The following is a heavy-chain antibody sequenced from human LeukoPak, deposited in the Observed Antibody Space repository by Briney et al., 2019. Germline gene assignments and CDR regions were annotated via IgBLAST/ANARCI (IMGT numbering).Heavy chain of an antibody. V-gene: IGHV4-59*01. D-gene: IGHD3-10*01. J-gene: IGHJ5*02. CDR1: GGSFRGYY. Sequence: PSETLSLTCAVYGGSFRGYYWSWIRQPPGKGLEWIGYIHYSGSTNYNPSLKSRVTMSVDTSKNQFSLKLRSVTAADTAVFYCAREYMGENREGEKYYYRSGSDYFNWFDPWGQGTQVTASS. CDR3: AREYMGENREGEKYYYRSGSDYFNWFDP. CDR2: IHYSGST.